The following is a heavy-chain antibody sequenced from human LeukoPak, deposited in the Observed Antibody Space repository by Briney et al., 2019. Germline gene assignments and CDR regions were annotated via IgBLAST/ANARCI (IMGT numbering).Heavy chain of an antibody. Sequence: GVSLTLSCAASGFTFSRSDIHWVRQAPGKGLKWVAVTSVDGRLKFYTDSVKGRFTISRDNSRNTLYLQMSSLRPEDTAVYYCARDPVPSKPDYFDNWGQGTLVTVSS. V-gene: IGHV3-30-3*01. CDR2: TSVDGRLK. CDR1: GFTFSRSD. CDR3: ARDPVPSKPDYFDN. D-gene: IGHD6-6*01. J-gene: IGHJ4*02.